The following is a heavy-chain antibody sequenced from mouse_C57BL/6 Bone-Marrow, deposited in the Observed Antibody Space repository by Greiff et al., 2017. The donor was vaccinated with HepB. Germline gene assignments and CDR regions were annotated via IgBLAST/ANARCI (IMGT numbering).Heavy chain of an antibody. D-gene: IGHD1-1*01. J-gene: IGHJ4*01. Sequence: VESGGGLVQPGGSLKLSCAASGFTFSDYYMYWVRQTPEKRLEWVAYISNGGGSTYYPDTVKGRFTISRDNAKNTLYLQMSRLKSEDTAMYYCATLFITTVVATDYAMDYWGQGTSVTVSS. CDR1: GFTFSDYY. V-gene: IGHV5-12*01. CDR3: ATLFITTVVATDYAMDY. CDR2: ISNGGGST.